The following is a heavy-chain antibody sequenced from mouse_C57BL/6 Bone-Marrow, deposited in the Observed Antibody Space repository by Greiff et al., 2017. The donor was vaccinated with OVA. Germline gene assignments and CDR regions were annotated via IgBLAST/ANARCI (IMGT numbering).Heavy chain of an antibody. D-gene: IGHD2-1*01. V-gene: IGHV1-64*01. J-gene: IGHJ3*01. CDR1: GYTFTSYW. CDR3: ARGDLTGYGNYLFAY. Sequence: QVQLQQPGAELVKPGASVKLSCKASGYTFTSYWMHWVKQRPGQGLEWIGMIHPNSGSTNYNEKFKSKATLTVDKSSSTAYMQLSSLTSEDSAVYYCARGDLTGYGNYLFAYWGQGTLVTVSA. CDR2: IHPNSGST.